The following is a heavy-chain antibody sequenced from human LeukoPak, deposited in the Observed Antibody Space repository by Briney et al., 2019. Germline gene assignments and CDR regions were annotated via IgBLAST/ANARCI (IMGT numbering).Heavy chain of an antibody. CDR1: GFTFSSYS. CDR3: AIIPRAAAGPSARSPFHY. V-gene: IGHV3-7*01. Sequence: GGSLRLSCAASGFTFSSYSLNWVRQAPGKGLEWVANIKQDGSDKYYVDSVKGRFTISRDNAKNSLYLQMNSLRAEDTAVYYCAIIPRAAAGPSARSPFHYWGQGTLVTVSS. J-gene: IGHJ4*02. D-gene: IGHD6-13*01. CDR2: IKQDGSDK.